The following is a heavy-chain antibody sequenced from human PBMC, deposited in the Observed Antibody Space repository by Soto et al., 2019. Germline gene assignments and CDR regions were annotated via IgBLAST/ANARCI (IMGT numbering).Heavy chain of an antibody. D-gene: IGHD5-18*01. Sequence: GGSLRLSCAASGFTFSSYSMNWVRQAPGKGLEWVSYISSSSSTIYYADSVKGRFTISRDNAKNSLYLQMNSLRDEDTAVYYCARDLGGIQLWTTKWYFDYWGQGTLVTVSS. CDR2: ISSSSSTI. CDR1: GFTFSSYS. V-gene: IGHV3-48*02. CDR3: ARDLGGIQLWTTKWYFDY. J-gene: IGHJ4*02.